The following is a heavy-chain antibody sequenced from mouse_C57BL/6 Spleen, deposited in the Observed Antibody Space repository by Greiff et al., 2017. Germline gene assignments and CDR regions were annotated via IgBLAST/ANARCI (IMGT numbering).Heavy chain of an antibody. CDR3: ARRGNHWYFDV. CDR1: GYTFTSYW. Sequence: QVQLKQPGAELVRPGSSVKLSCKASGYTFTSYWMHWVKQRPIQGLEWIGNIDPSDSETHYNQKFKDKATLTVDKSSSTAYMQLSSLTSEDSAVYYCARRGNHWYFDVWGTGTTVTVSS. D-gene: IGHD2-1*01. CDR2: IDPSDSET. J-gene: IGHJ1*03. V-gene: IGHV1-52*01.